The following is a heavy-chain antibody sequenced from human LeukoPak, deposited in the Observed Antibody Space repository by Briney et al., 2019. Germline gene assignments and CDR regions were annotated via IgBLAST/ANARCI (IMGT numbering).Heavy chain of an antibody. Sequence: HPGGSLRLSCAASGLTVSSNYMSWVRQAPGKGLEWVSVIYSGGSTYYADSVKGRFTISRDNSKNTLYLQMNSLRAEDTAVYYCARDDYGRTDAFDIWGQGTMVTVSS. CDR2: IYSGGST. D-gene: IGHD4-17*01. CDR3: ARDDYGRTDAFDI. J-gene: IGHJ3*02. CDR1: GLTVSSNY. V-gene: IGHV3-66*01.